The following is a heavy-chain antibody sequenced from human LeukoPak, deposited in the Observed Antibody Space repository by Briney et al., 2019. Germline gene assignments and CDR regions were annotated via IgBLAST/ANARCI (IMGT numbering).Heavy chain of an antibody. CDR1: GFTFTSYT. Sequence: PGTSLRLSCAASGFTFTSYTLHWVRQAPGKGLEWVAVISNDGTNKYFADSLKGRFTISRDNAKNSLYLQMNSLRDEDTAVYYCARARAGYYFDYWGQGTLVTVSS. V-gene: IGHV3-30-3*01. J-gene: IGHJ4*02. CDR2: ISNDGTNK. D-gene: IGHD3-9*01. CDR3: ARARAGYYFDY.